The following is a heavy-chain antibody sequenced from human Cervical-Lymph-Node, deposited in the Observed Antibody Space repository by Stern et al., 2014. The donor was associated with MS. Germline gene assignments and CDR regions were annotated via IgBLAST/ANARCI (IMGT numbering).Heavy chain of an antibody. D-gene: IGHD4-17*01. CDR2: ISSSNSYT. Sequence: EVQLVESGGGLVEPGGSLGLSWAASGFTFRTLTMSWVPQAPGKGLKCVSSISSSNSYTYYADSVKGRFTISRDNAKTSLYLQMDSLRAEDTAVYYCVRDRGLATVTSYFDYWGQGILVTVSS. CDR3: VRDRGLATVTSYFDY. J-gene: IGHJ4*02. V-gene: IGHV3-21*01. CDR1: GFTFRTLT.